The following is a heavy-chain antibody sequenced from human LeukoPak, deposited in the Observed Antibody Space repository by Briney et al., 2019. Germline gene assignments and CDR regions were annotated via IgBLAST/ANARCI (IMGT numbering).Heavy chain of an antibody. CDR3: EARYYDFWSGYYRINWFDP. CDR2: IRYDGSNK. D-gene: IGHD3-3*01. CDR1: GFTFSSYG. Sequence: GGSLRLSCAASGFTFSSYGMHWVRQAPGKGLEWVAFIRYDGSNKYYADSVKGRFTISRDNSKNTLYLQMNSLRAEDTAVYYCEARYYDFWSGYYRINWFDPWGQGTLVTVSS. J-gene: IGHJ5*02. V-gene: IGHV3-30*02.